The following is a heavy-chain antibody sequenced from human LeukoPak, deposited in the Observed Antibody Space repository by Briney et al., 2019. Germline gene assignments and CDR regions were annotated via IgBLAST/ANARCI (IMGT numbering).Heavy chain of an antibody. J-gene: IGHJ4*02. CDR3: ARVQTYYFDY. CDR1: GGSFSGYY. Sequence: SETLSLTCAVYGGSFSGYYWSWIRQPPGKGLEWIGEINHSGSTNYNPSLKNRVTISVDTSKNQFSLKLSSVTAADTAVYYCARVQTYYFDYWGQGTLVTVSS. V-gene: IGHV4-34*01. CDR2: INHSGST.